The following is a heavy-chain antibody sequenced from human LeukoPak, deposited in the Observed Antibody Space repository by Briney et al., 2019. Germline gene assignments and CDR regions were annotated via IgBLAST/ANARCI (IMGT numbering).Heavy chain of an antibody. D-gene: IGHD1-26*01. CDR2: ITPIIDST. CDR1: GGTLSTHI. V-gene: IGHV1-69*08. Sequence: GSSVKVSCKASGGTLSTHIFTWVRQAPGQGLEWMGRITPIIDSTKYAQKFQGRVTITADKSTSTVYMELSSLRSEDTAVYYCARVNLRGSQYNWFDPWGQGTLVTVSS. J-gene: IGHJ5*02. CDR3: ARVNLRGSQYNWFDP.